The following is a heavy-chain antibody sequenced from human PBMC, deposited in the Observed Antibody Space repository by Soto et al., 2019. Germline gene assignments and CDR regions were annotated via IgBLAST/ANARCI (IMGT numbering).Heavy chain of an antibody. CDR2: IYYSGST. J-gene: IGHJ6*02. CDR3: AREVTYYDILTGYRLYYYGMDG. Sequence: SETLSLTCTVSGGSISNYYWSWIRQPPGKGLEWIGYIYYSGSTYYNPYLKSRVTISVDTSKNQFSMKLSSVTAADTAVYYCAREVTYYDILTGYRLYYYGMDGWGQGTTVT. D-gene: IGHD3-9*01. CDR1: GGSISNYY. V-gene: IGHV4-59*12.